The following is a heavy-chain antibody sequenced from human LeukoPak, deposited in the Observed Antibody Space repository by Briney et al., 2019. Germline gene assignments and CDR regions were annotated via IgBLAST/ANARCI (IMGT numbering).Heavy chain of an antibody. CDR2: ISDTGNT. V-gene: IGHV3-23*01. Sequence: GGSLRLSCAASGFTLSSYAMSWVRQAPGKGLEWVSAISDTGNTYHADSVKGRFTISRDSSKDTLFLQMNRLRPEDAAVYYCAKAPVTTCRGAFCYPFDYWGLGTLVTVSS. CDR3: AKAPVTTCRGAFCYPFDY. J-gene: IGHJ4*02. CDR1: GFTLSSYA. D-gene: IGHD2-15*01.